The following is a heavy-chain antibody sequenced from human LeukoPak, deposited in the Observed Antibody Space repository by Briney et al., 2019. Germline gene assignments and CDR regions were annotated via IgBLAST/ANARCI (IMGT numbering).Heavy chain of an antibody. J-gene: IGHJ4*02. V-gene: IGHV3-21*01. CDR2: ISSSSSYI. D-gene: IGHD3-9*01. CDR3: ARDRVLRYFDWSKDFDY. Sequence: GGSLRLSCAASGFTFSSYSMNWVRQAPGKGLEWVSSISSSSSYIYYADSVKGRFTIPRDNAKNSLYLQMNSLRAEDTAVYYCARDRVLRYFDWSKDFDYWGQGTLVTVSS. CDR1: GFTFSSYS.